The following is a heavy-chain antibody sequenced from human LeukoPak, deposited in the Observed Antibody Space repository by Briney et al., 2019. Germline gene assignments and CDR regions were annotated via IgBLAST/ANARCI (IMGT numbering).Heavy chain of an antibody. CDR3: AREPDAFDI. V-gene: IGHV1-69*08. Sequence: ASVKVSCKASGYTFTGYYMHWVRQAPGQGLEWMGRIIPMLGTPHYAQEFQGRVTITADKSTSTAYMELNSLKSEDSAVYYCAREPDAFDIWGQGTMVTVSP. CDR1: GYTFTGYY. J-gene: IGHJ3*02. CDR2: IIPMLGTP.